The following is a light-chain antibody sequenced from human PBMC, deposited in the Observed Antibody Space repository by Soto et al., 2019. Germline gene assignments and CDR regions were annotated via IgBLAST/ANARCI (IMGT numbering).Light chain of an antibody. CDR1: SSDVGGYNY. Sequence: QSALTQPASVSVSPGQSITISCTGTSSDVGGYNYVSWYQQHPGKAPKLMIYDVSNRPSGVSNRFSGSKSGNTASLTISGLQAEDEADYYCSSYTSSSTRVFGTGTKVPV. CDR3: SSYTSSSTRV. CDR2: DVS. J-gene: IGLJ1*01. V-gene: IGLV2-14*01.